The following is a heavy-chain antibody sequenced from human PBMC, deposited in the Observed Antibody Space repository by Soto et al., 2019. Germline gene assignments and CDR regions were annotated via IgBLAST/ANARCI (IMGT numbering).Heavy chain of an antibody. CDR2: IIPIFGTA. V-gene: IGHV1-69*01. CDR1: GGTFSSYA. Sequence: QVQLVQSGAEVKKPGSSVKVSCKASGGTFSSYAISWVRQAPGQGLEWMGGIIPIFGTANYAQKFQGRVTMITGESPNTADMKQRSLRCEDTAVEYCARGEGDYYERGGRGVPSYYYYGMDVWGQGTTVTVSS. J-gene: IGHJ6*02. CDR3: ARGEGDYYERGGRGVPSYYYYGMDV. D-gene: IGHD3-22*01.